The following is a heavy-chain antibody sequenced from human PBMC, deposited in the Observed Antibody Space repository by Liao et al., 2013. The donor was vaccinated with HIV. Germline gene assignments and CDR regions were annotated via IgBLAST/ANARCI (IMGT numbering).Heavy chain of an antibody. V-gene: IGHV4-34*01. CDR1: GGSFSGYY. CDR3: ARAPNWGSIDY. Sequence: QVQLQQWGARLLKPSETLSRTCAVYGGSFSGYYWTWIRQPPGKGLEWIGDINDSGSTNYNPSLESRVTISVDTSKKQFSLNLASLTAADTAVYYCARAPNWGSIDYWGRDPWVTVSS. D-gene: IGHD3-16*01. CDR2: INDSGST. J-gene: IGHJ4*02.